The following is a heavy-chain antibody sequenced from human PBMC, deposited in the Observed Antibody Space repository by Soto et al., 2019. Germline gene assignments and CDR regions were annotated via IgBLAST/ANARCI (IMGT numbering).Heavy chain of an antibody. J-gene: IGHJ5*02. CDR3: ARYSSPNYL. CDR1: GYTFTNYA. V-gene: IGHV1-18*01. Sequence: QVQLVQSGAEVKKPGASVKVSCKASGYTFTNYAISWVRQAPGQGLEWMGWINAYNGNTNYARKLQGRVTMTTDTSTSTAYTELRRLRSDDTAVYYCARYSSPNYLWVQGNLVTVSS. CDR2: INAYNGNT. D-gene: IGHD2-21*01.